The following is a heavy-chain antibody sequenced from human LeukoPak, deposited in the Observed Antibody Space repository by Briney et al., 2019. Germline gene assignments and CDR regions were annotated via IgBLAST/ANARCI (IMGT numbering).Heavy chain of an antibody. V-gene: IGHV1-18*01. CDR1: GYTFTSYG. D-gene: IGHD3-22*01. CDR3: ASGYDSSGYYYFDY. CDR2: ISAYNGNT. J-gene: IGHJ4*02. Sequence: ASVKVSCKASGYTFTSYGVSWVRQAPGQGLEWMGWISAYNGNTNYAQKLQGRVTMTTDTSTSTAYMELRSLRSDDTAVYYCASGYDSSGYYYFDYWGQGTLVTFSS.